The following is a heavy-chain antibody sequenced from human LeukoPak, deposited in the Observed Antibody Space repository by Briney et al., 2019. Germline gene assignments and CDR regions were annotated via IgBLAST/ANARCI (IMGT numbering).Heavy chain of an antibody. D-gene: IGHD5-18*01. CDR3: ARDWRTAMVPTKNSFDY. Sequence: GGSLRLSCAASGFTFSSYGMHWVRQAPGKGLEWVSYISSSSSTIYYADSVKGRFTISRDNAKNSLYLQMNSLRDEDTAVYYCARDWRTAMVPTKNSFDYWGQGTLVTVSS. CDR2: ISSSSSTI. J-gene: IGHJ4*02. V-gene: IGHV3-48*02. CDR1: GFTFSSYG.